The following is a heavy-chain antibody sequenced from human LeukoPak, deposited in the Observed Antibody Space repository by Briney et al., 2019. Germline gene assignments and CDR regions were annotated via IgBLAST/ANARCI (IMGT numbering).Heavy chain of an antibody. J-gene: IGHJ3*02. CDR3: ARDIMWELPDAFDI. D-gene: IGHD1-26*01. Sequence: GASVKVSCKASGYTFTSYGISWVRQAPGQGLEWMGWISAYNGNTNYAQKLQGRVTMTTDTSTSTAYMGLRSLRSDDTAVYYCARDIMWELPDAFDIWGQGTMVTVSS. CDR2: ISAYNGNT. V-gene: IGHV1-18*01. CDR1: GYTFTSYG.